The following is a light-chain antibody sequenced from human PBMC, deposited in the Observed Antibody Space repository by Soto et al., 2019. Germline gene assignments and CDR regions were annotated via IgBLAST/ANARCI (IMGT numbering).Light chain of an antibody. V-gene: IGKV3-20*01. J-gene: IGKJ1*01. Sequence: EIVLMQSPGTLSLSPGERATLSCRASQSVSSSYLAWYQQRPGQAPGLLIYGASSRATGIPDRFSGSGSGKDFTLTFSRLEPEDVAVYYCQQYGSSQTFGQGTKVDIK. CDR1: QSVSSSY. CDR2: GAS. CDR3: QQYGSSQT.